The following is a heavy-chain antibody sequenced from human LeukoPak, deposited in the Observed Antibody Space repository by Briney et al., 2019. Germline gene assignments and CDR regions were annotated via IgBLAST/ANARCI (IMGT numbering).Heavy chain of an antibody. CDR3: ARGRIGYCSSTSCLTGGFDP. J-gene: IGHJ5*02. CDR2: ISAHNGNT. CDR1: GYTFTSYG. D-gene: IGHD2-2*01. V-gene: IGHV1-18*01. Sequence: ASVKVSCKASGYTFTSYGISWVRQAPGQGLEWMGWISAHNGNTNYAQKLQGRVTMTTDTSTSTAYMELRSLRSDDTAVYYCARGRIGYCSSTSCLTGGFDPWGQGTLVTVSS.